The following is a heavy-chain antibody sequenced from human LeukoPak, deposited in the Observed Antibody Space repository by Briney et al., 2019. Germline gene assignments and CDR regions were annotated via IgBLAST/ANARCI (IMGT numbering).Heavy chain of an antibody. D-gene: IGHD4-11*01. J-gene: IGHJ6*03. CDR1: GDSITFYY. CDR2: IDHTGST. CDR3: ARGRVSSSVYYSTYYYYFYMDV. Sequence: SETLSLTCTVSGDSITFYYWTWIRQPPGKGLEWIGYIDHTGSTNYNPSLNSRVTISRDTSKNDFSLKLSSVTATDTAIYFCARGRVSSSVYYSTYYYYFYMDVWGKGTTVTVSS. V-gene: IGHV4-59*01.